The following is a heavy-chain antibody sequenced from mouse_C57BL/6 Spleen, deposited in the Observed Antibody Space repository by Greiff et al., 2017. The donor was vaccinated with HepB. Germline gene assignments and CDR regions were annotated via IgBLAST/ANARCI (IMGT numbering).Heavy chain of an antibody. CDR2: IYPRSGNT. D-gene: IGHD1-1*01. CDR1: GYTFTSYG. Sequence: VQLQESGAELARPGASVKLSCKASGYTFTSYGISWVKQRTGQGLEWIGEIYPRSGNTYYNEKFKGKATLTADKSSSTAYMELRSLTSEDSAVYFCARVGLPTVVARYFDVWGTGTTVTVSS. J-gene: IGHJ1*03. V-gene: IGHV1-81*01. CDR3: ARVGLPTVVARYFDV.